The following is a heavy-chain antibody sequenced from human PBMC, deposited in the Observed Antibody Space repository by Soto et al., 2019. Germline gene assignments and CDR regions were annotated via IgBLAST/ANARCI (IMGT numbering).Heavy chain of an antibody. CDR1: GYTFASYG. CDR2: ISAYNGNT. CDR3: ARASGSSYWFDP. D-gene: IGHD1-26*01. J-gene: IGHJ5*02. V-gene: IGHV1-18*01. Sequence: ASVKVSCKASGYTFASYGINWLRQAPGQGLEWMGWISAYNGNTNYAQKLQGRVTMTTDTSTSTAYMELRSLRSDDTAVYYCARASGSSYWFDPWGQGTLVTVSS.